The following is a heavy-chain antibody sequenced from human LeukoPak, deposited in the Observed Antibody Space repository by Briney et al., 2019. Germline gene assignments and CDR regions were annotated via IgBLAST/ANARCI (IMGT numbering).Heavy chain of an antibody. J-gene: IGHJ3*02. CDR3: ARPGEYDILTAHDAFDI. Sequence: SETLSLTCSVSGGSISSSSYFWGWIRQPPGKGLEWIGSIYYSGSTYYNPSLKSRVTISVDTSKNQFSLKLSSVTAADTAVYYCARPGEYDILTAHDAFDIWGQGTMVTVSS. V-gene: IGHV4-39*01. CDR1: GGSISSSSYF. CDR2: IYYSGST. D-gene: IGHD3-9*01.